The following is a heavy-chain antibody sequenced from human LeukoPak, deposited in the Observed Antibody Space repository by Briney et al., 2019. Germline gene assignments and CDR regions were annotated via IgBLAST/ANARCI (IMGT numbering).Heavy chain of an antibody. J-gene: IGHJ6*03. D-gene: IGHD3-9*01. Sequence: SETLSLTCAVYGGSFSGYYWSWIRPPPGKGLEWIGEINHSGSTNYNPSLKSRVTISVDTSKNQFSLKLSSVTAADTAVYYCARVGRLDYDILTGYILYYYYYYMDVWGKGTTVTVSS. CDR3: ARVGRLDYDILTGYILYYYYYYMDV. V-gene: IGHV4-34*01. CDR1: GGSFSGYY. CDR2: INHSGST.